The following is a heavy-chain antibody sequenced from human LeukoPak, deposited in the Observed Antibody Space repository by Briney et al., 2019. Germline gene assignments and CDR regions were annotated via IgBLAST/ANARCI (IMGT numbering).Heavy chain of an antibody. V-gene: IGHV3-49*04. J-gene: IGHJ6*02. D-gene: IGHD1-26*01. CDR1: GFTFSSYA. CDR3: SRAKVGILGGRNYYLYGMDV. CDR2: IRSKAYGGTT. Sequence: GGSLRLSCAASGFTFSSYAMSWVRQAPGKGLEWVGFIRSKAYGGTTEYAASVKGRFTISGDDSKSIAYLQMNSLKTEDTAVYYCSRAKVGILGGRNYYLYGMDVWGQGTTVTVSS.